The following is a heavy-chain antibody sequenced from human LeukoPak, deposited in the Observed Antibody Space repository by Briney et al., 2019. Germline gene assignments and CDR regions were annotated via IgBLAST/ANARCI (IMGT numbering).Heavy chain of an antibody. CDR3: ARFSGSRRYYYYYGMDV. V-gene: IGHV3-48*03. J-gene: IGHJ6*02. D-gene: IGHD1-26*01. CDR1: GFTFSSYE. CDR2: ISSSGSTI. Sequence: PGGSLRLSCAASGFTFSSYEMSGLRQAPGKGLEWVSYISSSGSTIYYADSVKGRFTISRDNAKNSLYLQMNSLRAEDTAVYYCARFSGSRRYYYYYGMDVWGQGTTVTVSS.